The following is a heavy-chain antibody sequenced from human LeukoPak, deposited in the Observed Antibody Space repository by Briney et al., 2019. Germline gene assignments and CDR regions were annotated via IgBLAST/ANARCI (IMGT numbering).Heavy chain of an antibody. J-gene: IGHJ5*02. V-gene: IGHV3-23*01. D-gene: IGHD3-3*01. CDR2: ISGSGGST. CDR3: AKDTASGIWSGPYNWFDP. CDR1: GFTFSSYA. Sequence: GGSLRLSCAASGFTFSSYAMSWVRQAPGKGLEWVSAISGSGGSTYYADSVKGRFTISRDNSKNTLYLQMNSLRAEDTAVYYCAKDTASGIWSGPYNWFDPWGQGTLVTVSS.